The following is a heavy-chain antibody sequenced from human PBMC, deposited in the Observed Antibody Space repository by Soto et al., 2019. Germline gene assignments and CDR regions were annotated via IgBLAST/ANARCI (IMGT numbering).Heavy chain of an antibody. J-gene: IGHJ4*02. V-gene: IGHV1-18*01. D-gene: IGHD1-26*01. CDR3: ARWQSGSYNQAVFYD. Sequence: ASVKVSCKASGYTFTSYGISWVRQAPGQGLEWMGWISAYNGNTNYAQKLQGRVTMTTDTSTSTAYMELRSLRSDDTAVYYCARWQSGSYNQAVFYDWGQGTLVTVSS. CDR2: ISAYNGNT. CDR1: GYTFTSYG.